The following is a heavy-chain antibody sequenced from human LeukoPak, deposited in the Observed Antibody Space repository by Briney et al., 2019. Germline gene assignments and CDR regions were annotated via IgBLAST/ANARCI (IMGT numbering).Heavy chain of an antibody. V-gene: IGHV3-74*01. CDR3: AREYSPSSSYYYGMDV. D-gene: IGHD6-13*01. CDR1: GLTFSSYW. CDR2: INGDGSST. Sequence: GGSLRLSCAASGLTFSSYWMHWVRQAPGKGLVWVSRINGDGSSTIYADSVKGRFTISRDNAKNTVYVQMNSLRAEDTAVYYCAREYSPSSSYYYGMDVWGQGTTVTVSS. J-gene: IGHJ6*02.